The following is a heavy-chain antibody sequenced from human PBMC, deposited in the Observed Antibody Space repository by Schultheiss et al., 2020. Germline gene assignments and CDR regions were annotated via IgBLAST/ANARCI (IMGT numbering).Heavy chain of an antibody. CDR3: AKLLWDSGSYATTDY. CDR1: GYTFTSYG. D-gene: IGHD3-16*01. Sequence: ASVTVSCKASGYTFTSYGISWVRQAPGQGLEWMGWISAYNGNTNYAQKFQGRVTMTTDTSTSTAYMELSRLRSDDTAVYYCAKLLWDSGSYATTDYWGQGTLVTVS. J-gene: IGHJ4*02. CDR2: ISAYNGNT. V-gene: IGHV1-18*01.